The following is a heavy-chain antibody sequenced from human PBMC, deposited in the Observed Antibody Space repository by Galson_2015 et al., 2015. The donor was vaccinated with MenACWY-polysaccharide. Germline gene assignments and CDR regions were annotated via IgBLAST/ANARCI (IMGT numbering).Heavy chain of an antibody. V-gene: IGHV3-7*03. CDR2: IRKDGSEK. Sequence: SLRLSCAASGFTFSNYWMTWVRQAPGKGLEWVANIRKDGSEKYYVDSVKGRFTMSRDNARNSLYLQMNSLRAEDAAVYYCARGHFGLDVGDQGATVTVAS. CDR3: ARGHFGLDV. CDR1: GFTFSNYW. J-gene: IGHJ6*02.